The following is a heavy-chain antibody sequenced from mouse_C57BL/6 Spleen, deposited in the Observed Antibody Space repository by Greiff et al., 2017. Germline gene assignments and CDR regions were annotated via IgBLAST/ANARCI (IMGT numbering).Heavy chain of an antibody. Sequence: QVQLQQPGTELVKPGASVQLSCKASGYTFTSYWMPWVKQRPGQGLEWIGNINPSNGGTNYNEKFKSKATLTVDKSSSTAYMQLSSLTSEDSAVYYCADYGSSYDYAMDYWGQGTSVTVSS. CDR2: INPSNGGT. V-gene: IGHV1-53*01. CDR3: ADYGSSYDYAMDY. CDR1: GYTFTSYW. D-gene: IGHD1-1*01. J-gene: IGHJ4*01.